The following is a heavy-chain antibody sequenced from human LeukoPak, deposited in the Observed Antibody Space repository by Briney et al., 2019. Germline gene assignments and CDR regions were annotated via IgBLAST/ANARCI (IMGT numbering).Heavy chain of an antibody. V-gene: IGHV3-33*01. Sequence: GRSLRLSCAASGFTFSSYGMHWVRQAPGKGLXXXXVIWYDGSNKYYADSVKGRFTISRDNSKNTLYLQMNSLRAEDTAVYYCARGKQWLESYYFDYWGQGTLVTVSS. CDR2: IWYDGSNK. D-gene: IGHD6-19*01. CDR1: GFTFSSYG. J-gene: IGHJ4*02. CDR3: ARGKQWLESYYFDY.